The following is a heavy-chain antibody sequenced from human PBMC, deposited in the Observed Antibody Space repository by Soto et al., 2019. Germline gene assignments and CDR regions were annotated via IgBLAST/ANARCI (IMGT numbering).Heavy chain of an antibody. CDR1: GFTFSSYW. J-gene: IGHJ5*02. D-gene: IGHD3-16*01. CDR2: IKQDGSEK. V-gene: IGHV3-7*05. Sequence: GGSPRLSCAASGFTFSSYWMSWVRQAPGKGLEWVANIKQDGSEKYYVDSVKGRFTISRDNAKNSLYLQMNSLRAEDTAVYYCASRPQTYYDYVWGSYVGGWFDPWGQGTLVTVSS. CDR3: ASRPQTYYDYVWGSYVGGWFDP.